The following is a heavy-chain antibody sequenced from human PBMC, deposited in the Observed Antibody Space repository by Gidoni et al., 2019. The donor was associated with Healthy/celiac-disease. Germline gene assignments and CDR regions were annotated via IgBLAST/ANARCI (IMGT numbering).Heavy chain of an antibody. V-gene: IGHV3-7*01. J-gene: IGHJ2*01. CDR3: ARDPGFYDFWSGTNAAWYFDL. CDR1: GFTFSRYW. Sequence: EVQLVESGGGLVQPGGSLRLSCAASGFTFSRYWMSWVRQAPGKGLEWVANIKQDGSEKYYVDSVKGRFTISRDNAKNSLYLQMNSLRAEDTAVYYCARDPGFYDFWSGTNAAWYFDLWGRGTLVTVSS. CDR2: IKQDGSEK. D-gene: IGHD3-3*01.